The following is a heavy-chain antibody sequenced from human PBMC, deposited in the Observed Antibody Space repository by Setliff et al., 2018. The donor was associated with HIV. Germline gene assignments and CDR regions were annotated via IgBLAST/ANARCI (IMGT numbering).Heavy chain of an antibody. Sequence: ASVKVSCKAFGYSFTSYGISWVRQAPGQGLEWMGWISTYNGNTNYAQKFQGRVTITADKSTSTIYMELSSLRSDDTAVYYCARGQGVHFWVNDAFDIWGQGTMVTVSS. V-gene: IGHV1-18*01. J-gene: IGHJ3*02. CDR2: ISTYNGNT. CDR1: GYSFTSYG. CDR3: ARGQGVHFWVNDAFDI. D-gene: IGHD3-10*01.